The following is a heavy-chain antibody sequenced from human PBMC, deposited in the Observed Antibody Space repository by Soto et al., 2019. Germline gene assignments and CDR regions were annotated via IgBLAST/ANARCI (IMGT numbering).Heavy chain of an antibody. J-gene: IGHJ4*02. CDR2: ISGSGGST. CDR1: GFTFSSYA. Sequence: GGSLRLSCAASGFTFSSYAMSWVRQAPGKGLEWVSAISGSGGSTYYADSVKGRFTISRDNSKNTLYLQMNSLRAEDTAVYYCAKAQWDDKDYGDNGWGQGTLVTVSS. V-gene: IGHV3-23*01. CDR3: AKAQWDDKDYGDNG. D-gene: IGHD4-17*01.